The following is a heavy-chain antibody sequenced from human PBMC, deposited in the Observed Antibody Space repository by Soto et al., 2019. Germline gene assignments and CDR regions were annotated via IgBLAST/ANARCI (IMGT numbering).Heavy chain of an antibody. Sequence: QVQLVQSGAEAKKPGASVKVSCKASGYTFTSYAMPWVRQAPGQRLEWMGWINAGNGNTKYSQKFQGRVSINRDTSASSAYMELSSLRSEYRAVYYCSSTYGGGSYVYWGQGTLVTVSS. J-gene: IGHJ4*02. V-gene: IGHV1-3*01. CDR3: SSTYGGGSYVY. CDR2: INAGNGNT. CDR1: GYTFTSYA. D-gene: IGHD1-26*01.